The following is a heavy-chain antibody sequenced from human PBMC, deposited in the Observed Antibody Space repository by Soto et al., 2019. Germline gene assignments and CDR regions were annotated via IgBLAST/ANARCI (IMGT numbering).Heavy chain of an antibody. V-gene: IGHV1-69*02. J-gene: IGHJ5*02. CDR2: IIPILGIA. CDR3: ARGEGGITGTDGWFDP. CDR1: GGTFSSYT. D-gene: IGHD1-20*01. Sequence: SVKVSCKASGGTFSSYTISWVRQAPGQGIEWMGRIIPILGIANYAQKFQGRVTITADKSTSTAYMELSSLRSEDTAVYYCARGEGGITGTDGWFDPWGQGTLVTVSS.